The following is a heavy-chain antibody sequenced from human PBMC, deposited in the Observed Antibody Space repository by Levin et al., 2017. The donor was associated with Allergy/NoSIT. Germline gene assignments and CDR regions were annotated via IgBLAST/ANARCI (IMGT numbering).Heavy chain of an antibody. CDR1: GGSISSGGYY. D-gene: IGHD4-17*01. Sequence: SETLSLTCTVSGGSISSGGYYWSWIRQHPGKGLEWIGYIYYSGSTYYNPSLKSRVTISVDTSKNQFSLKLSSVTAADTAVYYCARNYGDYIRGNNDAFDIWGQGTMVTVSS. CDR3: ARNYGDYIRGNNDAFDI. V-gene: IGHV4-31*03. J-gene: IGHJ3*02. CDR2: IYYSGST.